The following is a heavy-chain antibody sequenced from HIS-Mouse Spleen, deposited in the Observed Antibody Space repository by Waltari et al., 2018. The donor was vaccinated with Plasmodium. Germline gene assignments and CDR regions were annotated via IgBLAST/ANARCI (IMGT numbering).Heavy chain of an antibody. V-gene: IGHV4-34*01. Sequence: QVQLQQWGAGLLKPSETLSLTCAVYGGSFSGYYWSWIRQPPGKGLEWIGEINHSGSTNYNPSLKSRVTISVDTSKNQFSLKLSSVTAADTAVYYCARKSDFWSGYNDYWGQGTLVTVSS. D-gene: IGHD3-3*01. J-gene: IGHJ4*02. CDR3: ARKSDFWSGYNDY. CDR1: GGSFSGYY. CDR2: INHSGST.